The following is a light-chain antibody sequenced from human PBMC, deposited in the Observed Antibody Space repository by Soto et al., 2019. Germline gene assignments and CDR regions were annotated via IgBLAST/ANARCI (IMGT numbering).Light chain of an antibody. CDR1: SSDDGGYNY. Sequence: QSVLTQPASVSGSPGQSITISCTGTSSDDGGYNYVSWSQQHPGKAPKLIIYEVSNRPSGVSNRFSGSKSGNTASLTISGLQAEDEADYYCSSYTTTDTYVFGTGTKLTVL. CDR3: SSYTTTDTYV. V-gene: IGLV2-14*01. J-gene: IGLJ1*01. CDR2: EVS.